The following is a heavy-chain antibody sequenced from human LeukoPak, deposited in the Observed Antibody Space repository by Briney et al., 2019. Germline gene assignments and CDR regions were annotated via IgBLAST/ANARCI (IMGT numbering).Heavy chain of an antibody. CDR3: AAGGGPAAMYYYYYYGIDV. Sequence: PSETLSLTCTVSGGSISSSSYYWGWIRQPPGKGLEWIGSFYYSGSTYYNPSLKSRVTISVDTSKNQFSLKLSSVTAADTAVYYCAAGGGPAAMYYYYYYGIDVWGQGTTVTVSS. CDR1: GGSISSSSYY. CDR2: FYYSGST. V-gene: IGHV4-39*01. J-gene: IGHJ6*02. D-gene: IGHD2-2*01.